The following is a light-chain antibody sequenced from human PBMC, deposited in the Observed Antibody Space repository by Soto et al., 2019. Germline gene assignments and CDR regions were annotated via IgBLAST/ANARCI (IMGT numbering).Light chain of an antibody. CDR1: QTISNW. CDR2: DAS. J-gene: IGKJ2*01. Sequence: DIQMTQSPSALSASVGDRVTITCRASQTISNWMAWYQHKPGKAPKVLIYDASSLEDGVPSRFSGSSSGTEFTFTFSGLQIEDFATYYCQQYTADPYTFGQGTKLEI. V-gene: IGKV1-5*01. CDR3: QQYTADPYT.